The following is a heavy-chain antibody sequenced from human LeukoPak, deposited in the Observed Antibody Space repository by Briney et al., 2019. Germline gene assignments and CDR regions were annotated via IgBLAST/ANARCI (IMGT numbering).Heavy chain of an antibody. CDR3: ARRGWLRSGSFDL. Sequence: PSETLSLTCTVSGGSISGYYWSWIRQPPGKGLEWIAYIYYNGISNYNPSLKSRVIISVDPSKNQFSLKLTSVTAADTAVYYCARRGWLRSGSFDLWGRGTLVTVSS. D-gene: IGHD5-12*01. J-gene: IGHJ2*01. CDR1: GGSISGYY. CDR2: IYYNGIS. V-gene: IGHV4-59*01.